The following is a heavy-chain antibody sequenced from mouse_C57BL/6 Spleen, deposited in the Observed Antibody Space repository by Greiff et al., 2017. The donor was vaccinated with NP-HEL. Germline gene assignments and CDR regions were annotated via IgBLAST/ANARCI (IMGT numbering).Heavy chain of an antibody. CDR2: ISNLAYSI. D-gene: IGHD4-1*02. CDR3: ARIQLGRMGGYFDY. V-gene: IGHV5-15*01. J-gene: IGHJ2*01. CDR1: GFTFSDYG. Sequence: DVKLVESGGGLVQPGGSLKLSCAASGFTFSDYGMAWVRQAPRKGPEWVAFISNLAYSIYYADTVTGRFTLSRENAKNTLYLEMSSLRSEDTAMYYCARIQLGRMGGYFDYWGQGTTLTVSS.